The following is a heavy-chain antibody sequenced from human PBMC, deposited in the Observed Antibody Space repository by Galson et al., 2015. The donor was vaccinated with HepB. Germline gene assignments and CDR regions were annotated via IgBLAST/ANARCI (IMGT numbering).Heavy chain of an antibody. V-gene: IGHV5-51*03. CDR2: IYPGDSDT. CDR3: ARCCTGGVRRPIDYYYYMDV. J-gene: IGHJ6*03. D-gene: IGHD2-8*02. Sequence: QSGAEVKKPGESLKISCKGSGYSFTSYWIGWVRQMPGKGLEWMGIIYPGDSDTRYSPSFQGQVTISADKSISTAYLQWSSLKASDTAMYYCARCCTGGVRRPIDYYYYMDVWGKGTTVTVSS. CDR1: GYSFTSYW.